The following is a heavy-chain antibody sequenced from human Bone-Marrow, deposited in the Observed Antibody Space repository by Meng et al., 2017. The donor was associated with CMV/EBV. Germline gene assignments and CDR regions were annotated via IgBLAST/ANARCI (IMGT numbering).Heavy chain of an antibody. J-gene: IGHJ6*02. CDR2: IYSGGST. CDR3: ARVRGPKLLWFGDSPPGGGMDV. V-gene: IGHV3-53*01. Sequence: GGSLRLSCAASGSTVNSNYMSWVRQAPGKGLEWVSVIYSGGSTYYADSVKGRFTISRDNSKNTVYLQMNSLRGEDTAVYYGARVRGPKLLWFGDSPPGGGMDVWGQGTTVTVSS. D-gene: IGHD3-10*01. CDR1: GSTVNSNY.